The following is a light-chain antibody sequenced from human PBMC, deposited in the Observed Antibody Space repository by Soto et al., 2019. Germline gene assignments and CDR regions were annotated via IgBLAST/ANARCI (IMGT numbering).Light chain of an antibody. V-gene: IGLV2-8*01. CDR1: SSDVGRYNY. CDR3: SSYAGSNIDV. CDR2: GVT. Sequence: QSALTQPPSASGSPGQSVTFSCTGTSSDVGRYNYVSWYQQHPGKAPKLWIYGVTQRPSGVPDRFSGSKSGNTASLTVSGLQDEDEGYYYCSSYAGSNIDVFGTGTKLTVL. J-gene: IGLJ1*01.